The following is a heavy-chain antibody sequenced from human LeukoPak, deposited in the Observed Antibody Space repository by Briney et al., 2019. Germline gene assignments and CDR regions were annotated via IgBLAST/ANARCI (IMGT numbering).Heavy chain of an antibody. CDR3: ARSIVVVPAAAHVNYYMDV. CDR1: GGSFSGYY. D-gene: IGHD2-2*01. Sequence: SETLSLTCAVYGGSFSGYYWSWIRQPPGKGLEWIGEINHSGSTNYNPSLKSRVTISVDTSKNQFSLKLSSVTAVDTAVYYCARSIVVVPAAAHVNYYMDVWGKGTTVTVSS. CDR2: INHSGST. J-gene: IGHJ6*03. V-gene: IGHV4-34*01.